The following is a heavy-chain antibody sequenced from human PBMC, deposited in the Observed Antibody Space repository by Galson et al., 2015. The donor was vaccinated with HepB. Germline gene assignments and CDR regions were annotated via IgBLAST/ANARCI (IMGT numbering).Heavy chain of an antibody. CDR2: ISSDGSNK. J-gene: IGHJ5*02. V-gene: IGHV3-30*04. CDR1: GFTFSAYA. Sequence: SLRLSCAASGFTFSAYALHWVRQAPGKGLEWVAGISSDGSNKYYAQSVKGRFTISRANSRDTIYLHMNSLRVEDTAIYYCAREEYGSGWYGSVMGNWFDPRGQGTLVTVSS. CDR3: AREEYGSGWYGSVMGNWFDP. D-gene: IGHD6-19*01.